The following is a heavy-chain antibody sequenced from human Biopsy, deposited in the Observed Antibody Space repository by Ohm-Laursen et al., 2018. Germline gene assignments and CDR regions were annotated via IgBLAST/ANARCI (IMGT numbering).Heavy chain of an antibody. CDR3: ARDYDTSGYYYVS. CDR1: GGSISNNNYY. V-gene: IGHV4-39*01. Sequence: TLSLTCTVSGGSISNNNYYWGWIRQPPGKGLEWIGSIFYRGSTHYKPSLKSRVNTSVDTSKNQFSLKLNSVTAADTAVYYCARDYDTSGYYYVSWGQGTLVTVSS. J-gene: IGHJ5*02. D-gene: IGHD3-22*01. CDR2: IFYRGST.